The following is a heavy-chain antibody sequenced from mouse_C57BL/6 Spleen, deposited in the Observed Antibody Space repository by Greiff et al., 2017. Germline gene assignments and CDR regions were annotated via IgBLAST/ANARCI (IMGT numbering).Heavy chain of an antibody. D-gene: IGHD2-1*01. CDR2: ISSGSSTI. CDR3: ARNLLFDY. CDR1: GFTFSDYG. J-gene: IGHJ2*01. V-gene: IGHV5-17*01. Sequence: EVMLVESGGGLVKPGGSLKLSCAASGFTFSDYGMHWVRQAPETGLEWVAYISSGSSTIYYADTVKGRFTISRDNAKNTLCLQMTSLRSEDTAMYYCARNLLFDYWGQGTTLTVSS.